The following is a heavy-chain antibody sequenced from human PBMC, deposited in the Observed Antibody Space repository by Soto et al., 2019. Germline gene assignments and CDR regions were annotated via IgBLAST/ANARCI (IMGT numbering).Heavy chain of an antibody. J-gene: IGHJ6*02. CDR3: ARDIVVVVATSDYGMDV. CDR2: INSDGSST. V-gene: IGHV3-74*01. D-gene: IGHD2-15*01. CDR1: GFTFSSYW. Sequence: EVQLVESGGGLVQPGGSLRLSCAASGFTFSSYWMHWVRQVPGKGLVWVSRINSDGSSTTYADSVRGRFTISRDNAKNTLYLQMKSLRAEDTAVYYCARDIVVVVATSDYGMDVWGQGTTVTFS.